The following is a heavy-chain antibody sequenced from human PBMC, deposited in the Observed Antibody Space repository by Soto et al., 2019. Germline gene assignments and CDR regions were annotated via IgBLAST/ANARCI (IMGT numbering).Heavy chain of an antibody. CDR1: GFTFSSYA. Sequence: GGSLRLSCAASGFTFSSYAMSWVRQAPGKGLEWVSAISGSGGSTYYADSVKGRFTISRDNSKNTLYLQMNSLRAEDTAVYYCAKDPYSSGWPQLDYWGQGTLVTVSS. J-gene: IGHJ4*02. V-gene: IGHV3-23*01. D-gene: IGHD6-19*01. CDR2: ISGSGGST. CDR3: AKDPYSSGWPQLDY.